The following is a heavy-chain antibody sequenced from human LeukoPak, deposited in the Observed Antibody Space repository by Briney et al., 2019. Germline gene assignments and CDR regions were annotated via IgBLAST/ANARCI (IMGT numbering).Heavy chain of an antibody. J-gene: IGHJ6*02. CDR2: IYYSGST. CDR3: ARDLVATTFGYYYGMDV. Sequence: SETLSLTRTVSGGSISSYYWSWIRQPPGKGLEWSGYIYYSGSTNHNPSLKRRVTISVDTSKNQFSLELSSVTAADTAVYYCARDLVATTFGYYYGMDVWGQGTTVTVSS. CDR1: GGSISSYY. V-gene: IGHV4-59*01. D-gene: IGHD5-12*01.